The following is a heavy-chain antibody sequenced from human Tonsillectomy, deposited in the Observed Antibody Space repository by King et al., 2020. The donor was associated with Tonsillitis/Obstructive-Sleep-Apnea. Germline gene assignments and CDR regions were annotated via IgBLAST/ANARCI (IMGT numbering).Heavy chain of an antibody. CDR3: ARESEYYDFGSGYYVRGYFDY. Sequence: VQLVESGGGLVKPGGSLRLSCAASGFTFSSYSMNWVRQAPGKGLEWVSSISSSSSYIYYADSVKGRFTISRDNAKNSLYLQMNSLRAEDTAVYYCARESEYYDFGSGYYVRGYFDYWGQGTLVTVSS. CDR1: GFTFSSYS. CDR2: ISSSSSYI. D-gene: IGHD3-3*01. J-gene: IGHJ4*02. V-gene: IGHV3-21*01.